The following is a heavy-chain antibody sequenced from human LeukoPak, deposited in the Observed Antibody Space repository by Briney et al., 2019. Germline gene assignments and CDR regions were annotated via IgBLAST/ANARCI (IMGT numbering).Heavy chain of an antibody. CDR1: GFTFSSYA. D-gene: IGHD4-11*01. Sequence: HPGRSLRLSCAASGFTFSSYAMHWVRQAPGKGLEWVAVTSYDESHKYYADSVKGRFTISRDNSKSTLDLQMNSRRPEDTAVYYCARGTVTPGHWYFDLWGRGTLVTVSS. J-gene: IGHJ2*01. V-gene: IGHV3-30-3*01. CDR3: ARGTVTPGHWYFDL. CDR2: TSYDESHK.